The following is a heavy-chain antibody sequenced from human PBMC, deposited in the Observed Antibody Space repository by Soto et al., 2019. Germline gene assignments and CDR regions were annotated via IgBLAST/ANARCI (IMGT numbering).Heavy chain of an antibody. CDR2: IIPRSAKS. D-gene: IGHD2-2*01. CDR3: AREGLVLVPTTVNSDYYYYAMDV. CDR1: GDTFSTYT. Sequence: QVQLVQSGAEVKKPGSSVKVSCKASGDTFSTYTITWMRQAPGRGLEWVGGIIPRSAKSNYAQKFQGRVTITADESTSTANIELRXLRSEDTAVYYCAREGLVLVPTTVNSDYYYYAMDVWGQGTTVTVSS. J-gene: IGHJ6*02. V-gene: IGHV1-69*12.